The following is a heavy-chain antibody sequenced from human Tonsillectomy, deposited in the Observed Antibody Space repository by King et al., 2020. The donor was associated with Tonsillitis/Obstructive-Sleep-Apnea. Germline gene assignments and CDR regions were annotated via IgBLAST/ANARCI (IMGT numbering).Heavy chain of an antibody. CDR3: ARGGTTASYYYMDV. D-gene: IGHD1-7*01. V-gene: IGHV1-18*01. J-gene: IGHJ6*03. CDR2: INVYNGNT. Sequence: VQLVQSGAEVKKPGASVKVSCKASGYTFISYGISWVRQAPGQGLEGMGWINVYNGNTNYAQKFQGRVIMTTDTSTSTAYMELRSLRSDDTAVYYCARGGTTASYYYMDVWGKGTTVTVSS. CDR1: GYTFISYG.